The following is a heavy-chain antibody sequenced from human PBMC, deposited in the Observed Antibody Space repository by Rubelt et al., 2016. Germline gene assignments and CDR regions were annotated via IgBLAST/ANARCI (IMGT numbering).Heavy chain of an antibody. V-gene: IGHV1-18*01. CDR1: GYTFTSYG. J-gene: IGHJ2*01. CDR2: ISAYNGNT. Sequence: QVQLVQSGAEVKKPGASVKVSCKASGYTFTSYGISWVRQAPGQGLEWMGWISAYNGNTNYAQKLQGRVPMTPATATRTAYMELRGLRSDDTAVYYCARDRIRIAARQGWYFDLWGRGTLVTVSS. D-gene: IGHD6-6*01. CDR3: ARDRIRIAARQGWYFDL.